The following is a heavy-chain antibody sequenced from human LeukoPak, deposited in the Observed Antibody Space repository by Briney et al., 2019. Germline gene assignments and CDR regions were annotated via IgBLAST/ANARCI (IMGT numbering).Heavy chain of an antibody. D-gene: IGHD2-2*01. CDR1: GGSISSGSYY. J-gene: IGHJ4*02. CDR2: INHSGST. V-gene: IGHV4-39*07. CDR3: ARGCGELGYQLALAFDY. Sequence: PSQTLSLTCTVSGGSISSGSYYWSWIRQPPGKGLEWIGEINHSGSTNYNPSLKSRVTISVDTSKNQFSLKLSSVTAADTAVYYCARGCGELGYQLALAFDYWGQRTLVTVSS.